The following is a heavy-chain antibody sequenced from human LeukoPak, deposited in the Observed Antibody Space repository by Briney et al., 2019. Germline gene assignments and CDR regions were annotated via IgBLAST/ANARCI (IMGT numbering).Heavy chain of an antibody. V-gene: IGHV4-4*07. D-gene: IGHD3-10*01. CDR3: ARDSGTTGEVKFDP. CDR2: IYTSGST. CDR1: GVSISSYY. Sequence: SETLSLTCTVSGVSISSYYWSWIRQPAGKGLEWIGRIYTSGSTDYNPSLKSRVTMSVDTSKNQFSLKLSSVTAADTAVYYCARDSGTTGEVKFDPWGQGTLVTVSS. J-gene: IGHJ5*02.